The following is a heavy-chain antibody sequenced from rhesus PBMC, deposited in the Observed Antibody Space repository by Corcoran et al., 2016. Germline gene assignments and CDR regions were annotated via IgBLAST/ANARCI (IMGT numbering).Heavy chain of an antibody. D-gene: IGHD6-31*01. Sequence: EVQLVEIGGGLVQPGGSVKLSCGASGFSFSHYGMCWVPQAPGRGLGWVSAINSVGGDTWYADSVRGRFTISRDNSRNTLSLQMNSLRIEDTAVYYCAKGAAAINGLDSWGQGVVVTVSS. CDR1: GFSFSHYG. V-gene: IGHV3S5*01. CDR3: AKGAAAINGLDS. J-gene: IGHJ6*01. CDR2: INSVGGDT.